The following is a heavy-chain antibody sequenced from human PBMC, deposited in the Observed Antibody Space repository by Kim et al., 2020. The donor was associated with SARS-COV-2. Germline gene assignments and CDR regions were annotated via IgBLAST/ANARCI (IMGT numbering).Heavy chain of an antibody. CDR1: VDSVSSNSAA. J-gene: IGHJ4*02. D-gene: IGHD3-22*01. V-gene: IGHV6-1*01. Sequence: SQTLSLTCAISVDSVSSNSAAWNWIRQSPSRGLEWLGRTYYRSKWYNDYAVSVKSRITINPDTSKNQFSLQLNSVTPEDTAVYYCARDPNYYDSSGYQPHYYFDYWGQGTLVTVSS. CDR3: ARDPNYYDSSGYQPHYYFDY. CDR2: TYYRSKWYN.